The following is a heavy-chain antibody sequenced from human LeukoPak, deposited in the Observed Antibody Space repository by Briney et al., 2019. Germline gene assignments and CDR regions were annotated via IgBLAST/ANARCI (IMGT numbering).Heavy chain of an antibody. J-gene: IGHJ5*02. CDR1: GGSISSSNW. V-gene: IGHV4-4*02. CDR3: ARRGLENFLDPFDP. D-gene: IGHD3/OR15-3a*01. CDR2: IYHSGST. Sequence: SESLSLTCAVSGGSISSSNWWSWAGPPTGKGLAWIGEIYHSGSTNYNTSLKSRVTIPVHKSKHRFYLQRSSVISADTAVHYCARRGLENFLDPFDPWGEGTLVTVSS.